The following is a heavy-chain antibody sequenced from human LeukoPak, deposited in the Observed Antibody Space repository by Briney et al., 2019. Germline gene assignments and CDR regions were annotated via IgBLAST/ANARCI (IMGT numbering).Heavy chain of an antibody. J-gene: IGHJ4*02. V-gene: IGHV3-33*01. D-gene: IGHD3-10*01. CDR2: TWYDGSNK. CDR3: ARDLGLVRSPFDY. CDR1: GFTFSSYG. Sequence: GGSLRLSCAASGFTFSSYGMHWVRQAPGKGLEWVAVTWYDGSNKYYADSVKGRFTISRDNSKNTLYLQMNSLRAEDTAVYYCARDLGLVRSPFDYWGQGTLVTVSS.